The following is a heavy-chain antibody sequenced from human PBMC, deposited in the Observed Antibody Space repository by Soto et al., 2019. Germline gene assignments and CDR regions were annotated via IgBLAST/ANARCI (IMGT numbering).Heavy chain of an antibody. Sequence: QVQLVESGGGVVQPGRSLRLSCAASGFTFSSYGMHWVRQAPGKGLEWVAVISFDGSNKYYADSVKGRFTISRDNSKNTLFLQMNSLTAEDTAVYNCATEATAAGTNWFDPRGQGTLVTVSS. D-gene: IGHD6-13*01. CDR2: ISFDGSNK. CDR1: GFTFSSYG. CDR3: ATEATAAGTNWFDP. V-gene: IGHV3-30*03. J-gene: IGHJ5*02.